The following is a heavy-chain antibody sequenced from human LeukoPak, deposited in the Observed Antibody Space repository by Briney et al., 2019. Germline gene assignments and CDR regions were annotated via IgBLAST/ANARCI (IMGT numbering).Heavy chain of an antibody. D-gene: IGHD3-22*01. CDR1: GFTFSSYW. Sequence: GGSLRLSCAASGFTFSSYWVHWVRQAPGKGLVWVSRINGDGGSTNYADSVKGRFTISRDNAENTLYLQMNSLRAEDTAVYYCARADSSKTRSFDYWGQGTLVTVSS. V-gene: IGHV3-74*01. J-gene: IGHJ4*02. CDR2: INGDGGST. CDR3: ARADSSKTRSFDY.